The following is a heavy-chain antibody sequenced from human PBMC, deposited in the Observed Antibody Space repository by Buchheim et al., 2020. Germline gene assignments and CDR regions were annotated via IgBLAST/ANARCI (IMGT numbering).Heavy chain of an antibody. CDR1: GYSFTSYW. Sequence: EVQLVQSGAEVKKPGESLRISCKGSGYSFTSYWISWVRQMPGKGLEWMGRIDPSDSYTNYSPSFQGHVTISADKSISTAYPQWSSLKASDTAMYYCARHGSGSYYGGTRYYYGMDVWGQGTT. J-gene: IGHJ6*02. D-gene: IGHD3-10*01. CDR3: ARHGSGSYYGGTRYYYGMDV. CDR2: IDPSDSYT. V-gene: IGHV5-10-1*03.